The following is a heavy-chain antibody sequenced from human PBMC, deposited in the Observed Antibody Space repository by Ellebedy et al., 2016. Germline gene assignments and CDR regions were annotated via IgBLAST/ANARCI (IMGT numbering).Heavy chain of an antibody. CDR3: AREGDYYGSGSYYSWFDP. CDR2: IIPIFGTA. Sequence: ASVKVSCKASGGTFSSYAISWVRQAPGQGLEWMGGIIPIFGTANYAQKFQGRVTITADKSTSTAYMELSSLRSEDTAVYYCAREGDYYGSGSYYSWFDPWGQGTLVTVSS. J-gene: IGHJ5*02. CDR1: GGTFSSYA. V-gene: IGHV1-69*06. D-gene: IGHD3-10*01.